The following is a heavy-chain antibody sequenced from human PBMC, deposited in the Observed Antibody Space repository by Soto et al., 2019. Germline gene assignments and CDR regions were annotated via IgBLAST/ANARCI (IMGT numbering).Heavy chain of an antibody. CDR2: IYTSGST. D-gene: IGHD6-6*01. J-gene: IGHJ6*02. CDR3: ARTHEYSSSSAGMDV. V-gene: IGHV4-4*07. Sequence: QVQLQESGPGLVKPSETLSLTCTVSGGSISSYYWSWIRQPAGKGLEWIGRIYTSGSTNYNPSLKSRVTMSVDTSKNQFSPKLSSVTAADTAVYYCARTHEYSSSSAGMDVWGQGTTVTVSS. CDR1: GGSISSYY.